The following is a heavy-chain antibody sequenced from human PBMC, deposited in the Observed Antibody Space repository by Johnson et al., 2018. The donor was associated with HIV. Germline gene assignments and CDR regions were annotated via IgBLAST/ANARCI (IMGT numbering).Heavy chain of an antibody. Sequence: QVQLVESGGGLVQPAWSPRLSCAASQFTFSSYGMHWVRQAPGKGLQWVAFIRYDGSNKYYADSVKGRFTISRDNSQNTLFLQMNSLRLEDTAVYYCARDRTTYYNFWSGSNAGSDAFDIWGQGTLVTVSS. D-gene: IGHD3-3*01. CDR3: ARDRTTYYNFWSGSNAGSDAFDI. CDR1: QFTFSSYG. V-gene: IGHV3-30*02. J-gene: IGHJ3*02. CDR2: IRYDGSNK.